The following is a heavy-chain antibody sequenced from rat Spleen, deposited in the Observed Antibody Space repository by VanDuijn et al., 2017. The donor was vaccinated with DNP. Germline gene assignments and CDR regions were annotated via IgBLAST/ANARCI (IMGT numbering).Heavy chain of an antibody. CDR2: ISTRCGST. CDR1: GFTFSNYD. V-gene: IGHV5-25*01. D-gene: IGHD1-6*01. J-gene: IGHJ2*01. CDR3: ARLYTTDYYYYFDY. Sequence: EVQLVESGGGLVQPGRSLKLSCAASGFTFSNYDMAWVRQAPTKGLEWVASISTRCGSTYYRDSVKGRFTISRDNAKRTLYLQIDSLRSEDTSTYYCARLYTTDYYYYFDYWGQGVMVTVSS.